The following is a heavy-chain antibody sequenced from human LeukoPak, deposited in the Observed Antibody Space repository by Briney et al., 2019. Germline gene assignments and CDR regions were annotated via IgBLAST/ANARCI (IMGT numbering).Heavy chain of an antibody. CDR2: INHSGST. V-gene: IGHV4-34*01. D-gene: IGHD2-15*01. CDR1: GGSFSVYY. Sequence: PSETLSLTCAVYGGSFSVYYWSWIRQPPGKGLEWIGEINHSGSTKYNPSLKSRVTISLDTSKNQCSVKLSSVTAADTAVYYCATGYCSGGSCYRVHAFDIWGQGTMVTVSS. CDR3: ATGYCSGGSCYRVHAFDI. J-gene: IGHJ3*02.